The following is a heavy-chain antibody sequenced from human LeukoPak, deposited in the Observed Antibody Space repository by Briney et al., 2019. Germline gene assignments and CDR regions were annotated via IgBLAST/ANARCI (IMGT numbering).Heavy chain of an antibody. V-gene: IGHV1-2*02. D-gene: IGHD3-3*01. J-gene: IGHJ4*02. CDR3: ARTIFWSGYPYFDY. CDR2: INANGGGT. Sequence: GKXLXXXGWINANGGGTNYAKKAKGRVTMTRDKAKSTAYIELSRLISDDTAVYYCARTIFWSGYPYFDYWGQGTLVTVSS.